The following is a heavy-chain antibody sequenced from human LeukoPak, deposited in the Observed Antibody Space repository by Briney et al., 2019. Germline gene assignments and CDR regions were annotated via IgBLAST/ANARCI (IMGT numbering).Heavy chain of an antibody. J-gene: IGHJ4*02. D-gene: IGHD2-2*01. CDR3: AARGYCSSTSCLLEY. CDR2: INSDGSST. V-gene: IGHV3-74*01. Sequence: GGSLRLSCAASGFTFSSYWMHWVRQAPGNGLVWVSRINSDGSSTNYADSVKGRFTISRDNAKNTLYLQMNSLRAEDTAVYYCAARGYCSSTSCLLEYWGQGTLVTVSS. CDR1: GFTFSSYW.